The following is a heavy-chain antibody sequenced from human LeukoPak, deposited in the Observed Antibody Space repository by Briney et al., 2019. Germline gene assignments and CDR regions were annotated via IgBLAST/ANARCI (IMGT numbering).Heavy chain of an antibody. D-gene: IGHD3-22*01. J-gene: IGHJ5*02. V-gene: IGHV1-18*01. Sequence: ASVKVSCKASGYTFSSYGISWVRQAPGQGLEWMGWISAYNGNTIYAQKLQGRVSMTTDTSTSTAYMELRSLRSDDTAVYYCARAYDNSGHYIRRFDPWGQGTLVTVSS. CDR1: GYTFSSYG. CDR3: ARAYDNSGHYIRRFDP. CDR2: ISAYNGNT.